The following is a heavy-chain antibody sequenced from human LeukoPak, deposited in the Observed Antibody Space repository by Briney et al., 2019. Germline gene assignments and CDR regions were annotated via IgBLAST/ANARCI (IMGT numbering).Heavy chain of an antibody. D-gene: IGHD2-2*02. CDR1: GGSISNYY. Sequence: SETLSLTCTVSGGSISNYYWNWIRQPPGKGLEWIGYIYYSGSTNYNPSLKSRVTISVDTSKNQFSLKLSSVTAADTAVYYCATVEGYCTSTSCYRAYFQHWGQGTRVTVSS. CDR3: ATVEGYCTSTSCYRAYFQH. CDR2: IYYSGST. V-gene: IGHV4-59*01. J-gene: IGHJ1*01.